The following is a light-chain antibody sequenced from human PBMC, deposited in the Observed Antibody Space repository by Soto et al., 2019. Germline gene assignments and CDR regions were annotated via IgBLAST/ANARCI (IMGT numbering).Light chain of an antibody. CDR2: GAS. Sequence: ETVMTQSPATLSVSPGEGATLSCRASQTINNNLAWYQQKPGQAPRLLIYGASRRATGVPARFSGSGSGTEFTLTISSLQSEDFAVYYCQHYNHGPRFGQGTKVDVK. J-gene: IGKJ1*01. V-gene: IGKV3-15*01. CDR1: QTINNN. CDR3: QHYNHGPR.